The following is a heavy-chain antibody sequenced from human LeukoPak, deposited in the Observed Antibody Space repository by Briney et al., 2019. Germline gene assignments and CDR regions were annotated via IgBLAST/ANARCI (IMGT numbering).Heavy chain of an antibody. Sequence: ASVKVSCKASGYTFTSYGISWVRQAPGQGLEWMGWISAYNRNTNYAQNLQGRVTMTTDTSTSTAYMELRSLRSDDTAVYYCVRAGNYYDSSGYYSLWGQGTLVTVSS. CDR3: VRAGNYYDSSGYYSL. D-gene: IGHD3-22*01. V-gene: IGHV1-18*01. CDR1: GYTFTSYG. J-gene: IGHJ4*02. CDR2: ISAYNRNT.